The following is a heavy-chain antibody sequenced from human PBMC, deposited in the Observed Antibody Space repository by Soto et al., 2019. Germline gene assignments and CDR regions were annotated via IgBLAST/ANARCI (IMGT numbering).Heavy chain of an antibody. Sequence: QVQLQESGPGLVKPSETLSLTCTVSGGSISGYYWSWIRQAPGKGLEWIGYIDYSGTTNYDPSLKTRVTMSVGTPKTRFSLKLSSVTTADTAVYYCARVTGGTYLSFYDYIGVWGKGTAVTVSS. V-gene: IGHV4-59*01. CDR2: IDYSGTT. CDR1: GGSISGYY. D-gene: IGHD2-8*02. J-gene: IGHJ6*03. CDR3: ARVTGGTYLSFYDYIGV.